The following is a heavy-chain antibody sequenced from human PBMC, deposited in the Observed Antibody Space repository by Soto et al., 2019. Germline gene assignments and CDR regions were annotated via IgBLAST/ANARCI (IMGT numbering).Heavy chain of an antibody. J-gene: IGHJ4*02. CDR2: FSWNSETT. D-gene: IGHD3-22*01. CDR1: GFSFNDFA. Sequence: GGSLRLSCAASGFSFNDFAIHWVRQVPGRGLQWLSSFSWNSETTSFADSVEGRFTISRDNAEKSVYLQMDSLRPDDTALYYCARPANYYDSSGYLDYYFDYWGQGTLVTVSS. V-gene: IGHV3-9*01. CDR3: ARPANYYDSSGYLDYYFDY.